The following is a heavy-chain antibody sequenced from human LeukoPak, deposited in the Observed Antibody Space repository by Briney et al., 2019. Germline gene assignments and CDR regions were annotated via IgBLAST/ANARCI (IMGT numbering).Heavy chain of an antibody. CDR3: AKDRDYYGSGGLDV. CDR1: GFTFNSYA. Sequence: GGSLRLSCAASGFTFNSYAMHWVRQAPGKGLEWVAVISYDGSNKYYGDSVKGRFTISRDTSKNTLSLQMNSLRAEDTAVYYCAKDRDYYGSGGLDVWGQGTPVTVTS. V-gene: IGHV3-30*18. J-gene: IGHJ6*02. CDR2: ISYDGSNK. D-gene: IGHD3-10*01.